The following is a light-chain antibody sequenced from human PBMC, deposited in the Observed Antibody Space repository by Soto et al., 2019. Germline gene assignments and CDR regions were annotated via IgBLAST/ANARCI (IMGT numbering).Light chain of an antibody. CDR1: SGHSSYA. CDR3: QTWGTGFWV. CDR2: LSSDGSH. Sequence: QPVLTQSPSASASLGASVKLTCTLSSGHSSYAIAWHQQQPEKGPRYLMKLSSDGSHSKGDGIPDRFSGSSSGAERYLTISSLQSEDEADYYCQTWGTGFWVFGGGTKLTVL. J-gene: IGLJ3*02. V-gene: IGLV4-69*01.